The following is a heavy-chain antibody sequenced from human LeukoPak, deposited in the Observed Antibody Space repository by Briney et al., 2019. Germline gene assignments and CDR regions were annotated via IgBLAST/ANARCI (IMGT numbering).Heavy chain of an antibody. Sequence: GGSLRLSCAASGFSFGDHYMNWVRQAPGKGLEWVSAISGSGGSTYYADSVKGRFTISRDNSKNTLYLQMNSLRAEDTAVYYCARTPRGDYYDSSGSAYYYYYYGMDVWGQGTTVTVSS. J-gene: IGHJ6*02. CDR1: GFSFGDHY. D-gene: IGHD3-22*01. V-gene: IGHV3-23*01. CDR3: ARTPRGDYYDSSGSAYYYYYYGMDV. CDR2: ISGSGGST.